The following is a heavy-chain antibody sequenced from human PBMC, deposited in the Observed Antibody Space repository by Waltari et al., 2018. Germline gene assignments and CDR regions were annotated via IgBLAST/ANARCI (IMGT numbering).Heavy chain of an antibody. Sequence: QVQLQESGPGLVKPSQTLSLTCTVSGGSISSGSYYGSWIRQPAGKGLEWIGGIYTSGSTNYNPSLKSRVTISVDTSKNQFSLKLSSVTAADTAVYYCARARRTIFGVVYAFDIWGQGTMVTVSS. CDR1: GGSISSGSYY. CDR3: ARARRTIFGVVYAFDI. V-gene: IGHV4-61*02. CDR2: IYTSGST. J-gene: IGHJ3*02. D-gene: IGHD3-3*01.